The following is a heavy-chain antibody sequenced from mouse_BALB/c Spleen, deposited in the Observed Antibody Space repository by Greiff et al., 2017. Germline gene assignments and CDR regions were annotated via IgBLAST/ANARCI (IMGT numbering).Heavy chain of an antibody. J-gene: IGHJ1*01. D-gene: IGHD1-2*01. CDR3: ARFPLRLRWYFDV. CDR1: GDSITSGY. V-gene: IGHV3-8*02. CDR2: ISYSGST. Sequence: EVQLQESGPSLVKPSQTLSLTCSVTGDSITSGYWNWIRKFPGNKLEYMGYISYSGSTYYNPSLKSRISITRDTSKNQYYLQLNSVTTEDTATYYCARFPLRLRWYFDVWGAGTTVTVSS.